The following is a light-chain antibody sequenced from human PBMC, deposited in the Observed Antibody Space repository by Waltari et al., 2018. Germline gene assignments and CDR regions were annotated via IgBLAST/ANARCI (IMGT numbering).Light chain of an antibody. V-gene: IGLV1-44*01. CDR3: ATWDDRLNGWV. CDR1: TPNIQVNT. J-gene: IGLJ3*02. Sequence: QSVLTQPPPASGTPGQRVPISCSETTPNIQVNTVNWYQHLPGSAPHPLIYTNDQRPSGVPDRFSGAKSGTSASLAISGLQSDDEGHYYCATWDDRLNGWVFGGGTKLTVL. CDR2: TND.